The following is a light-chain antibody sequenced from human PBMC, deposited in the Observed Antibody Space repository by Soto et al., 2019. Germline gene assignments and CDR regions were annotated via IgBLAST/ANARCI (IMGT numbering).Light chain of an antibody. CDR2: EVS. CDR1: TSDVGAYNY. J-gene: IGLJ1*01. V-gene: IGLV2-8*01. CDR3: CSYAGSYV. Sequence: QSALTQPASVSGSPGQSITISCTGSTSDVGAYNYVSWYQQHPGKAPKLMIYEVSKRPSGVPDRFSGSKSGNTASLTVSGLQAEDEADYYCCSYAGSYVFGTGTQLTVL.